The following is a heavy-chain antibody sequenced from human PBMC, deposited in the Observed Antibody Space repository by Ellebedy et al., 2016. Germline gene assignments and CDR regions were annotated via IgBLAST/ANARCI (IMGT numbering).Heavy chain of an antibody. CDR2: IYHSGGT. CDR1: GYSISNNNW. CDR3: VRNWGSGLYYFDY. J-gene: IGHJ4*02. D-gene: IGHD6-25*01. Sequence: SETLSLTXAVSGYSISNNNWWGWIRQPPGKGLEWIGYIYHSGGTYYNPSLKSRVSMSVDTSKNQFSLELSSVTAVDTAVYYCVRNWGSGLYYFDYWGQGTLVTVSS. V-gene: IGHV4-28*01.